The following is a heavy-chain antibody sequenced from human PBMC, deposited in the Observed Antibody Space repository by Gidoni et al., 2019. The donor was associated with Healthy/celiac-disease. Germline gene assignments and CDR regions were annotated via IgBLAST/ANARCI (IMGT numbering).Heavy chain of an antibody. V-gene: IGHV3-30*18. CDR3: AKDTHDYVWGSYRLSYFQH. CDR1: GFTFSSYG. D-gene: IGHD3-16*02. CDR2: ISYDGSNK. Sequence: QVQLVESGGGVVQPVRSLRPSCAASGFTFSSYGMHWVRQAPGKGLEGVAVISYDGSNKYYADSVKGRFTISRDNSKNTLYLQMNSLRAEDTAVYYCAKDTHDYVWGSYRLSYFQHWGQGTLVTVSS. J-gene: IGHJ1*01.